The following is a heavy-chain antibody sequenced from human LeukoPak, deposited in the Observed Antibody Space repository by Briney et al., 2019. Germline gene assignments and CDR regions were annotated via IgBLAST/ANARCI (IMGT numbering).Heavy chain of an antibody. V-gene: IGHV3-23*01. CDR1: GFTFSSYA. J-gene: IGHJ4*02. Sequence: GGSLRLSCAASGFTFSSYAMSWVCQAPGKGLEWVSAISGSGSSTYYADSVKGRFTISRDNSKNTLYLQMNSLRAEDTAVYYCAKDKEYYGSGSSDYWGQGTLVTVSS. CDR3: AKDKEYYGSGSSDY. CDR2: ISGSGSST. D-gene: IGHD3-10*01.